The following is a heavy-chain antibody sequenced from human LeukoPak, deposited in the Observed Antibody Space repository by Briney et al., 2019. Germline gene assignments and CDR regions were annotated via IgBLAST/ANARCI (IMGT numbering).Heavy chain of an antibody. Sequence: TSGGSLRLSCAPSGFTFTIAWMTCVRQAPGNGLEWVGCIKSKTDGWTTDYAAPVKNRFVISRDHSKITLYLQMNSLKTEDTAVYYCTTAYSPDAFDVWGQGTTVTVSS. D-gene: IGHD2-21*01. CDR1: GFTFTIAW. CDR3: TTAYSPDAFDV. J-gene: IGHJ3*01. V-gene: IGHV3-15*01. CDR2: IKSKTDGWTT.